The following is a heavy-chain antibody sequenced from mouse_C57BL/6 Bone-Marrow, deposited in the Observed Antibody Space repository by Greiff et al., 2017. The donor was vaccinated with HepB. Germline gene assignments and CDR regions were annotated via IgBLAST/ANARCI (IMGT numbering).Heavy chain of an antibody. D-gene: IGHD2-2*01. CDR2: IYPGSGST. J-gene: IGHJ1*03. CDR1: GYTFTSYW. V-gene: IGHV1-55*01. CDR3: ARRGDGYGKYFDV. Sequence: QVQLQQPGAELVKPGASVKMSCKASGYTFTSYWITWVKHRPGQGLEWIGDIYPGSGSTNYNEKFKSKATLTVDTSSSTAYMQLSSLTSEDSAVYYCARRGDGYGKYFDVWGTGTTVTVSS.